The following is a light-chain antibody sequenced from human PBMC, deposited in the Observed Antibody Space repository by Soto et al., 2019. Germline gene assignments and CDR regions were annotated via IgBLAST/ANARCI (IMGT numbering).Light chain of an antibody. CDR1: QSISSY. CDR2: AAS. V-gene: IGKV1-39*01. Sequence: DIQMTQSPSSLSASVGDIVTITFRASQSISSYLNWYQQKPGKAPKLLIYAASSLQSGVPSRFSGSGSGTDFTLTISSLQPEDFATYYCQQSYSTPQITFGPGTKVDI. J-gene: IGKJ3*01. CDR3: QQSYSTPQIT.